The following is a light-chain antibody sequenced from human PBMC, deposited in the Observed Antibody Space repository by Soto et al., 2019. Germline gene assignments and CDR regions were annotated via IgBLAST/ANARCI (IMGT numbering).Light chain of an antibody. Sequence: QSALTQPPSASGSPGQSVTISCTGTSSDVGGYNYVSWYQQHPGKAPKLMIYEVSKRPSGVPDRFSGSKSGNTASLTVSGLQVEDKADYYCSSFEASNNLLFGGGTKVTVL. V-gene: IGLV2-8*01. CDR2: EVS. J-gene: IGLJ2*01. CDR1: SSDVGGYNY. CDR3: SSFEASNNLL.